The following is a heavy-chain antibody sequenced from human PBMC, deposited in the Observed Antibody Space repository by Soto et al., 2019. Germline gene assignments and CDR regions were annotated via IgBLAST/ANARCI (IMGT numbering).Heavy chain of an antibody. V-gene: IGHV3-30-3*01. CDR2: ISYDGFNK. CDR1: GFTCSNFA. D-gene: IGHD3-22*01. CDR3: ARDMFESSGYSFGPLSH. J-gene: IGHJ4*02. Sequence: WRSLRLSCEASGFTCSNFALYWFRQAPGKGLEWVAVISYDGFNKYHADSVKGRFTISRDDSQNTVFLQMGSLRLEDTAVYYCARDMFESSGYSFGPLSHWGQGSVGSVSS.